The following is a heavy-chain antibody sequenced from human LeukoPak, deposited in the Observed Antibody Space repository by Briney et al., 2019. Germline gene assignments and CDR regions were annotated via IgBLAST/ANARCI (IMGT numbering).Heavy chain of an antibody. V-gene: IGHV3-23*01. J-gene: IGHJ5*02. D-gene: IGHD4-17*01. CDR3: AKHYLTALGES. CDR1: GFSFSSCA. Sequence: PGGSLRLSCAASGFSFSSCAMTWVRQAPGKGLEWVSGISVSGDTYYADYVKGRFSISRDNSKHTLSLQMDSLRAEETAIYYCAKHYLTALGESCGQGTLVTVSS. CDR2: ISVSGDT.